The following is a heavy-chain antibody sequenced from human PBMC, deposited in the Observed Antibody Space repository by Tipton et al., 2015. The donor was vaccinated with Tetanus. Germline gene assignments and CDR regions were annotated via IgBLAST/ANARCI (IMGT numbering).Heavy chain of an antibody. V-gene: IGHV1-46*03. D-gene: IGHD6-19*01. CDR1: GYTFTSYY. CDR3: ARGAVAGPTAYYYYGMDV. Sequence: QSGAEVKKPGASVKVSCKASGYTFTSYYMHWVRQAPGQGLEWMGIINPSGGSTSYAQKFQGRVTMTRDTSTSTVYMELSSLRSEDTAVYYCARGAVAGPTAYYYYGMDVWGQGTTVTVSS. CDR2: INPSGGST. J-gene: IGHJ6*02.